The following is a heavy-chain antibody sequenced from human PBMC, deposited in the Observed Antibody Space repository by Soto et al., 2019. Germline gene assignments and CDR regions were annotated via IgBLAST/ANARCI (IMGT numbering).Heavy chain of an antibody. J-gene: IGHJ5*02. Sequence: GGSLRLSCAASGFTLSNYAMCWVRQAPGKGLEWVSTFSGTGGYTYYTDSVKGRFTISRDESKNTLFLHMNSLRAADTAVYYCARGQRALITYGPFDPWGQGTLVTVSS. D-gene: IGHD4-17*01. CDR2: FSGTGGYT. V-gene: IGHV3-23*01. CDR3: ARGQRALITYGPFDP. CDR1: GFTLSNYA.